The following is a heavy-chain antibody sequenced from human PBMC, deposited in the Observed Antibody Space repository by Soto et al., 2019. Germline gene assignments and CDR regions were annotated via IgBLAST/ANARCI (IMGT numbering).Heavy chain of an antibody. D-gene: IGHD3-9*01. CDR3: ARGLGLGDC. Sequence: QVQLVQSGAEVKKPGASVKVSCKASGYTFSSYYIHWVRQAPGQGLEWIGIINPNGGSTNYAQKMKGRHTVTRDKSKATVYMDLSALTSDDTAMYYCARGLGLGDCWGQGTLVTVSS. V-gene: IGHV1-46*04. J-gene: IGHJ4*02. CDR1: GYTFSSYY. CDR2: INPNGGST.